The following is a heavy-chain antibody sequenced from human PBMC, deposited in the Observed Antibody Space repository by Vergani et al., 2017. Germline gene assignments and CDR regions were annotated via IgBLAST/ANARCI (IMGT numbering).Heavy chain of an antibody. J-gene: IGHJ4*02. Sequence: QVRLQEPGPGLVKPSETLSLTCSVSGGSMSGNYWSWIRQPPGKELEWIGYMYHSGSTNYNPSLETRVTISGDTSKNQFSLAVTSVTAADTAIYFCARTESFMLRYFHWPLWVEGALVAVSS. V-gene: IGHV4-59*08. CDR1: GGSMSGNY. CDR3: ARTESFMLRYFHWPL. CDR2: MYHSGST. D-gene: IGHD3-9*01.